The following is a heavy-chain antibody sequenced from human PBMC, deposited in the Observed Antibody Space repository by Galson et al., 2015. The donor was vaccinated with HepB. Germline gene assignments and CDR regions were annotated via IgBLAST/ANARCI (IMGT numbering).Heavy chain of an antibody. CDR3: ARDSRLELRLNNYFSYGMDV. CDR1: GYTFTSYG. J-gene: IGHJ6*02. D-gene: IGHD1-7*01. Sequence: SVKVSCKASGYTFTSYGISWVRQAPGQGLEWMGWISAYNRNTNYAPKLQGRVTMTTDTSTSTAYMELRSLRSDDTAVYYCARDSRLELRLNNYFSYGMDVWGQGSAVTVSS. CDR2: ISAYNRNT. V-gene: IGHV1-18*01.